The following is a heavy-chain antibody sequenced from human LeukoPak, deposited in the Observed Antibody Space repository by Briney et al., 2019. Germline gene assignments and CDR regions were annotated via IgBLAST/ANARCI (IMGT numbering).Heavy chain of an antibody. CDR3: ANSDIITIFGVVPARFDP. CDR2: IRYDGSNK. J-gene: IGHJ5*02. D-gene: IGHD3-3*01. CDR1: GFTFSSYG. Sequence: PGVSLRLSCAASGFTFSSYGMHWVRQAPGKGLEWVAFIRYDGSNKYYADSVKGRFTISRDNSKNTLYLQMNSLRAEDTAVYYCANSDIITIFGVVPARFDPWGQGTLVTVSS. V-gene: IGHV3-30*02.